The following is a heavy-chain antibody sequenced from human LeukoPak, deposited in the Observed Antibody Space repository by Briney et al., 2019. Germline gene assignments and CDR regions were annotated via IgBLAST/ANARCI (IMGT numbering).Heavy chain of an antibody. D-gene: IGHD3-22*01. CDR1: GFTFSSYG. Sequence: GSLRLSCAASGFTFSSYGMHWVRQAPGKGLEWVAVISYDGSNKYYADSVKGRFTISRDNSKNTLYLQMNSLRAEDTAVYYCAKAQTYYYDSSGPQDAFDIWGQGTMVTVSS. CDR3: AKAQTYYYDSSGPQDAFDI. J-gene: IGHJ3*02. CDR2: ISYDGSNK. V-gene: IGHV3-30*18.